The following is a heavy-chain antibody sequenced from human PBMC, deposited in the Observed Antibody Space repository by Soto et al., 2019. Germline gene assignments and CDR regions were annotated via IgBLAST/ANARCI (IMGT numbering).Heavy chain of an antibody. V-gene: IGHV4-39*01. J-gene: IGHJ4*02. Sequence: SETLSLTCTVSGVSISDTAHYWGWIRQPPGKGLEWIGSFSYSGSTYYNPSLQSRVSMSADTSKSQFSLKLTSVTAADTAVYYCARLAGGRHWVDYWGQGTLVTVSS. CDR3: ARLAGGRHWVDY. CDR1: GVSISDTAHY. CDR2: FSYSGST. D-gene: IGHD2-15*01.